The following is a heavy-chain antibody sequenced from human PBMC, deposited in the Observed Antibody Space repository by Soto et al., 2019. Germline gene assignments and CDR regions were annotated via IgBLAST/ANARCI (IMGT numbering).Heavy chain of an antibody. D-gene: IGHD6-19*01. CDR2: ISAYNGNT. V-gene: IGHV1-18*01. CDR1: GYTFTSYG. Sequence: GASVKVSCKASGYTFTSYGISWVRQAPGQGLEWMGWISAYNGNTNYAQKLQGRVTMTTDTSTSTAYMELRSLRSDDTAVYYCARYKSIAVAGTGYYYGMDVWGQGTTVTVSS. J-gene: IGHJ6*02. CDR3: ARYKSIAVAGTGYYYGMDV.